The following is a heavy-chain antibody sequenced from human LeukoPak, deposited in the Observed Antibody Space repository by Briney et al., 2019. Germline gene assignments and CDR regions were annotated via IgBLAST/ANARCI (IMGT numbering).Heavy chain of an antibody. D-gene: IGHD7-27*01. CDR1: GGSISSGGYY. CDR2: IYYSGST. J-gene: IGHJ4*02. CDR3: ARGPPNWGYDY. V-gene: IGHV4-31*03. Sequence: PSQTLSLTCTVSGGSISSGGYYWSWIRQHPGKGLEWIGYIYYSGSTYCNPSLKSRVTISVDTSKNQFSLKLSSVTAADTAVYYCARGPPNWGYDYWGQGTLVTVSS.